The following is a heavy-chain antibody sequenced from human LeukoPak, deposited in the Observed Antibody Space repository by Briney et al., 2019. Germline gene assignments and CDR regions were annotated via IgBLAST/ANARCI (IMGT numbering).Heavy chain of an antibody. J-gene: IGHJ4*02. CDR2: IFYSGIT. D-gene: IGHD2/OR15-2a*01. Sequence: PSETLSLTRTVSGGSISGTLYYWGWIRQPPGKGLEWNGSIFYSGITYYSPSLQSRVTISVDASKRQFSLLLSSVTAAGTALYYCARLIVVTSTDYFDSWGQGTLVTVSS. CDR3: ARLIVVTSTDYFDS. V-gene: IGHV4-39*01. CDR1: GGSISGTLYY.